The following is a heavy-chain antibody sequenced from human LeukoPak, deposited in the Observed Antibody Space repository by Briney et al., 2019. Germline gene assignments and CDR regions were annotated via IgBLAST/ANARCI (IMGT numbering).Heavy chain of an antibody. CDR3: AREGYSSSWRYYYYYYMDV. CDR1: GFTFSSYA. J-gene: IGHJ6*03. V-gene: IGHV3-30*04. CDR2: ISYDGSNK. D-gene: IGHD6-13*01. Sequence: GGSLRLSCAASGFTFSSYAMHWVRQAPGKGLEWVAVISYDGSNKYYADSVKGRFTISRDNSKNTLYLQMNSLRAEDTAVYYCAREGYSSSWRYYYYYYMDVWGKGTTVTVSS.